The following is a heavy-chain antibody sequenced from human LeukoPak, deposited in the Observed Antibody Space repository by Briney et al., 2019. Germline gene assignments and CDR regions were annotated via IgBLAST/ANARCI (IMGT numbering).Heavy chain of an antibody. Sequence: ASVKVSCKASGYTFTSYDINWVRQATGQGLEWMGWMNPNSGNTGYAQKFQGRVTMTRNTSISTAYMELSSLRSEDTAVYYCANPQGRHYYYGMDVWGKGTTVTVSS. CDR3: ANPQGRHYYYGMDV. V-gene: IGHV1-8*01. J-gene: IGHJ6*04. CDR1: GYTFTSYD. CDR2: MNPNSGNT.